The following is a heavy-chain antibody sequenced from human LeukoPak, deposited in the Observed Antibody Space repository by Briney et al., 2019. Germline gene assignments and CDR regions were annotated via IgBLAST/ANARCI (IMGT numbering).Heavy chain of an antibody. J-gene: IGHJ4*02. V-gene: IGHV1-69*05. Sequence: GASVKVSCKASGGTFSSYAISWVRQAPGQGLEWMGRIIPIFGTANYAQKLQGRVTITTDESTSTAYMELSSLRSEDTAVYYCARERGIMTTEVEYDYWGQGTLVTVSS. D-gene: IGHD4-11*01. CDR1: GGTFSSYA. CDR3: ARERGIMTTEVEYDY. CDR2: IIPIFGTA.